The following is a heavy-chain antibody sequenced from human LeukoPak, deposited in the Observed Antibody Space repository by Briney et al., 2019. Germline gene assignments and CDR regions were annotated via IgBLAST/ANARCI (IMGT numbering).Heavy chain of an antibody. V-gene: IGHV3-23*01. Sequence: GGSLRLSCAASGFTFSIYAMSWVRQAPGKGLQWVSSITSRGESTWYVDSVKGRFTITRDNSENTLYLQMHSLRAEDTAVYCCARDRPNYYGSDGHYYRRDGDYWGRGTLVSVSS. CDR2: ITSRGEST. J-gene: IGHJ4*02. CDR3: ARDRPNYYGSDGHYYRRDGDY. CDR1: GFTFSIYA. D-gene: IGHD3-22*01.